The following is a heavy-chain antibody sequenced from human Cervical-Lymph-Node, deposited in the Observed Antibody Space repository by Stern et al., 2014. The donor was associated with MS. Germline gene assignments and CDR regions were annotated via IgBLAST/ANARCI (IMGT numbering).Heavy chain of an antibody. V-gene: IGHV3-74*02. Sequence: VQLVESGGGLVQPGGSLRLSCAASGFTFSAYWMHWVRQAPGKGLMWVSRITGDGSSTNYADSVKGRFIISRDNAKNTLYLQINSLRAEDTAVYYCARGRGFFDYWGQGTLVTVSS. CDR3: ARGRGFFDY. CDR1: GFTFSAYW. J-gene: IGHJ4*02. CDR2: ITGDGSST.